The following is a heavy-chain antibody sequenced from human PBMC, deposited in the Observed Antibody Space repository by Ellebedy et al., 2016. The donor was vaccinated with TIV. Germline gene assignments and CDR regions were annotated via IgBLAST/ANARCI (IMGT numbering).Heavy chain of an antibody. V-gene: IGHV4-31*03. CDR2: IYYSGST. Sequence: SETLSLTXTVSDGSIRSGGYYWSWIRQHPGKGLEWFGYIYYSGSTYYNPSLKSRVTISVDTSKNQFSLKLSSVTAADTAVYYCARDPGGMDVWGQGTTVTVSS. CDR3: ARDPGGMDV. D-gene: IGHD2-8*02. CDR1: DGSIRSGGYY. J-gene: IGHJ6*02.